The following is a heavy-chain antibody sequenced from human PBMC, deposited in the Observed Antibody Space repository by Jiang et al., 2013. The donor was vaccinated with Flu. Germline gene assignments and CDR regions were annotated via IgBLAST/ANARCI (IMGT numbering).Heavy chain of an antibody. D-gene: IGHD3-3*01. V-gene: IGHV1-2*02. CDR3: AREDTYYDFWSGYESPLLDD. CDR2: INPNSGGT. CDR1: GYTFTGYY. Sequence: LLESGAEVKKPGASVKVSCKASGYTFTGYYMHWVRQAPGQGLEWMGWINPNSGGTNYAQKFQGRVTMTRDTSISTAYMELSRLRSDDTAVYYCAREDTYYDFWSGYESPLLDDWGQGTLVTVSS. J-gene: IGHJ4*02.